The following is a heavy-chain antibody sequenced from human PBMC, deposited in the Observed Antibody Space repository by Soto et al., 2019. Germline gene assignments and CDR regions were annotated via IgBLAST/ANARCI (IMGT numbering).Heavy chain of an antibody. D-gene: IGHD4-4*01. CDR3: ASSYSNYALIDYYYYGMDV. V-gene: IGHV1-3*01. J-gene: IGHJ6*02. Sequence: QVQLVQSGAEVKKPGASVKVSCKASGYTFTSYAMHWVRQAPGQRLEWMGWINAGNGNTKYSQKFQGRVTITRDTSASTDNMELSSLRSEDTAVYYCASSYSNYALIDYYYYGMDVWGQGTTVTVSS. CDR1: GYTFTSYA. CDR2: INAGNGNT.